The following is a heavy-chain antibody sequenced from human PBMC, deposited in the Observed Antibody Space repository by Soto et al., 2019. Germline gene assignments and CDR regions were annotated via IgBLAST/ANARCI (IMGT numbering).Heavy chain of an antibody. D-gene: IGHD1-26*01. CDR1: GYSFTSYW. V-gene: IGHV5-51*01. CDR3: ARQPIVGANTRFDY. CDR2: IYPGDSDT. Sequence: GESLQISCKGSGYSFTSYWIGCVRQMPGKGLEWMGIIYPGDSDTRYSPSFQGQVTISADKSIRTAYLQWSSLKASDTAMYYCARQPIVGANTRFDYWGKGTLVTVSS. J-gene: IGHJ4*02.